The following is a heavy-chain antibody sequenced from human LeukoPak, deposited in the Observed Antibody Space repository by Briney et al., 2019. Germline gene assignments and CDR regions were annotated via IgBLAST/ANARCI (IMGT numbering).Heavy chain of an antibody. CDR2: ISSSGDIT. J-gene: IGHJ4*02. V-gene: IGHV3-23*01. D-gene: IGHD3-22*01. CDR1: GFTFHNYA. CDR3: AKDRPNYHESNGHYYRRNGDY. Sequence: AGGSLRLSCPASGFTFHNYAMSWVRQAAGEGLEWVSAISSSGDITFYADSVKGRFTISRDNSRYTLYLQMNSLRAEDAAMYYCAKDRPNYHESNGHYYRRNGDYWGQGTLVTVSS.